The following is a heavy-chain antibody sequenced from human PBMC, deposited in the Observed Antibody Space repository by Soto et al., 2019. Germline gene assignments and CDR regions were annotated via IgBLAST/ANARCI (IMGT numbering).Heavy chain of an antibody. V-gene: IGHV1-69*06. J-gene: IGHJ4*02. CDR3: ARGSSLAYCGGDCYSDEWYFDY. D-gene: IGHD2-21*02. CDR1: GGTFSSYA. CDR2: IIPIFGTA. Sequence: QVQLVQSGAEVKKPGSSVKVSCKASGGTFSSYAISWVRQAPGQGLEWLGGIIPIFGTANYAQKFQGRVKITADKSTGTAYMELSSLRSEDTAVYYCARGSSLAYCGGDCYSDEWYFDYWGQGTLVTVSS.